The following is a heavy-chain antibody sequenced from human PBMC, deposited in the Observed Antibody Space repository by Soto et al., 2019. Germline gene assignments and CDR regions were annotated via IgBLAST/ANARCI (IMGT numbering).Heavy chain of an antibody. D-gene: IGHD6-19*01. V-gene: IGHV1-58*01. CDR3: AAVRVQWLVRDDAFDI. Sequence: ASVKVSCKASGFTFTSSAVQWVRQARGQRLEWIGWIVVGSGNTNYAQKFQERVTITRDMSTSTAYMELSSLRSEDTAVYYCAAVRVQWLVRDDAFDIWGQGTMVTVSS. J-gene: IGHJ3*02. CDR1: GFTFTSSA. CDR2: IVVGSGNT.